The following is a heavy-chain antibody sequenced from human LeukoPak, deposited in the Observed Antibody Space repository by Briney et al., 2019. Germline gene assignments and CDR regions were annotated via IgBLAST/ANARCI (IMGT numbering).Heavy chain of an antibody. J-gene: IGHJ4*02. V-gene: IGHV3-74*03. CDR1: GFSFSTSW. CDR3: ARDQSQAGPTTVDY. D-gene: IGHD1-14*01. Sequence: GGSPRLSCVASGFSFSTSWMHWVRQAPGKGLLWLSRISSDGTNTKYADSVKGRFTISRDNAKNTLYLQMNSLRAEDTAVYYCARDQSQAGPTTVDYWGQGALVTVSS. CDR2: ISSDGTNT.